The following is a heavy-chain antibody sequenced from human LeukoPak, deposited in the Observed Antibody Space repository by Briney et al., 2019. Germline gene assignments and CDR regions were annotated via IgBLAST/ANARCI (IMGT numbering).Heavy chain of an antibody. V-gene: IGHV3-48*03. CDR2: SSSSGSTI. J-gene: IGHJ4*02. CDR1: GFTFTSYE. CDR3: AKDPRGGYDYLFDC. D-gene: IGHD5-12*01. Sequence: GGSLRLSCAASGFTFTSYEMNWVRQAPGKGLEWVSYSSSSGSTIYYADSVKGRFTISRDNAKNSLYLQMNSLRAEDTAVYYCAKDPRGGYDYLFDCWGQGTLVTVSS.